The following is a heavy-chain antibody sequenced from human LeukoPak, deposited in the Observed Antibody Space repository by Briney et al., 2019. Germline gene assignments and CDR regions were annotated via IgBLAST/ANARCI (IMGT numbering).Heavy chain of an antibody. CDR1: GFTFSSFA. V-gene: IGHV3-64*01. CDR2: ISGNGDST. CDR3: ARSFSGMDY. J-gene: IGHJ4*02. D-gene: IGHD3-10*01. Sequence: GGSLRLSCAASGFTFSSFAMHWVRQAPGKGLEYVSTISGNGDSTYYANSVRGRFTISRDNSKNTLYLQMGSLRTEDMAVYCCARSFSGMDYWGQGTLVTVSS.